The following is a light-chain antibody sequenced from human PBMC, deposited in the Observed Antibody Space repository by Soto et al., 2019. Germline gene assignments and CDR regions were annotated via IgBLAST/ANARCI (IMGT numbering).Light chain of an antibody. Sequence: DIQMTQSPSSLSASVGDRVTINCRASQAVNNYLAWYQQKPGRAPKLLIYAASTLQSGVPSRFSVGGSGTGSTLTISSLQSEDVATYYCQKYNNGPPATFGPGTKV. V-gene: IGKV1-27*01. J-gene: IGKJ3*01. CDR2: AAS. CDR1: QAVNNY. CDR3: QKYNNGPPAT.